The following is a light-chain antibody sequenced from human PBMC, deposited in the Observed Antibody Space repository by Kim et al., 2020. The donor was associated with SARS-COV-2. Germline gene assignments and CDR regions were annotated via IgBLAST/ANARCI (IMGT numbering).Light chain of an antibody. V-gene: IGKV3-20*01. J-gene: IGKJ3*01. CDR2: GAS. Sequence: VSPGEGATLSCRASQSVRSNLAWYQQKPGQAPRLLIYGASTRATGIPARFSGSGSGTDFTLTISRLEPEDFAVYYCQQYGTSPGTFGPGTKVDIK. CDR1: QSVRSN. CDR3: QQYGTSPGT.